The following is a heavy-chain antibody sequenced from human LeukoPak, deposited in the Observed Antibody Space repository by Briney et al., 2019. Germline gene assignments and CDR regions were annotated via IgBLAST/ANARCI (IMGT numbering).Heavy chain of an antibody. V-gene: IGHV4-4*07. CDR1: GGSISCYY. J-gene: IGHJ4*02. CDR3: ARGGYYDSSGYSDYFDY. D-gene: IGHD3-22*01. CDR2: IYTSGST. Sequence: PSETLSLTCTVSGGSISCYYWSSLRQPAGKGLEWIGRIYTSGSTHYNPPLKSRDTMSEDTSNNQFSLQLRSVTAADTAVYYCARGGYYDSSGYSDYFDYWGQGTLVTVSS.